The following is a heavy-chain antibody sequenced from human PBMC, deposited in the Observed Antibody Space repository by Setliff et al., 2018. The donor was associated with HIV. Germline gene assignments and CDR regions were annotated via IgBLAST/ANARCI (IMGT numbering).Heavy chain of an antibody. D-gene: IGHD5-12*01. CDR1: GFTFNSYS. Sequence: NPGGSLRLSCAASGFTFNSYSMNWVRQAPGKGLEWVSSISSSNSYKHYADSVKGRFTISRDNAKNSLYLQMNSLRVEDTAVYYCARDEDGYNHFDFWGQGTLVTVSS. V-gene: IGHV3-21*01. CDR2: ISSSNSYK. J-gene: IGHJ4*02. CDR3: ARDEDGYNHFDF.